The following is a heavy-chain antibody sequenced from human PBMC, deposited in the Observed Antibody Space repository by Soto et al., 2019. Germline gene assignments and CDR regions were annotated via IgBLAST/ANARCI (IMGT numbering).Heavy chain of an antibody. D-gene: IGHD3-16*01. CDR3: ARDWGRDGCFDY. J-gene: IGHJ4*02. V-gene: IGHV4-31*03. CDR2: IYYSGST. Sequence: PSETLSLTCTVSGGSISSGGYYWSWIRQHPGKGLEWIGYIYYSGSTYYNPSLKSRVTISVDTSKNQFSLKLSSVTAADTAVYYCARDWGRDGCFDYWGQGTLVTVSS. CDR1: GGSISSGGYY.